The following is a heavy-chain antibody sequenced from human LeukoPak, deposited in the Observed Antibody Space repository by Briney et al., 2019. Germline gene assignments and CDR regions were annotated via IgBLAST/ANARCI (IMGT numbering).Heavy chain of an antibody. D-gene: IGHD3-22*01. V-gene: IGHV1-24*01. Sequence: GASVKVSCKVSGYTLTELSMHWVRQAPGKGLEWMGGFDPEDGETIYAQKFQGRVTMTEDTSTDTAYMELSSPRSEDTAVYYCATGQYYYDSSGYYSFDYWGQGTLVTVSS. CDR3: ATGQYYYDSSGYYSFDY. CDR2: FDPEDGET. CDR1: GYTLTELS. J-gene: IGHJ4*02.